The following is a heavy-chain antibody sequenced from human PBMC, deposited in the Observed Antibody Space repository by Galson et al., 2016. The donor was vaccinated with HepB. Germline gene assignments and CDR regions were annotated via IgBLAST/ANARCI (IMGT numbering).Heavy chain of an antibody. CDR2: IGGSGAGI. CDR1: GFTFSSYA. J-gene: IGHJ4*02. D-gene: IGHD6-19*01. Sequence: SLRLSCAASGFTFSSYAMNWVRQAPEKGLEWVSVIGGSGAGISYADSVKGRFTISRDNYKNTRYLQMNRLRAEDTAMYYCAKGTIAVAGTGDYWGQGTLVTVSS. CDR3: AKGTIAVAGTGDY. V-gene: IGHV3-23*01.